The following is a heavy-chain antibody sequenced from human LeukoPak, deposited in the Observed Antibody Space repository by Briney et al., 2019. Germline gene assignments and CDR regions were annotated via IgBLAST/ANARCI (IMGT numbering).Heavy chain of an antibody. V-gene: IGHV4-39*01. Sequence: SETLSLTCTVSGGSISSTSYYRGWIRQPPGKGLVWIVSIYYSGSTYYNPSLKSRVTISIDASKNQFSLMLSSVTAADTAVYYCARGGSVTYRIDYWGQGTLVTVSS. J-gene: IGHJ4*02. CDR1: GGSISSTSYY. D-gene: IGHD1-14*01. CDR2: IYYSGST. CDR3: ARGGSVTYRIDY.